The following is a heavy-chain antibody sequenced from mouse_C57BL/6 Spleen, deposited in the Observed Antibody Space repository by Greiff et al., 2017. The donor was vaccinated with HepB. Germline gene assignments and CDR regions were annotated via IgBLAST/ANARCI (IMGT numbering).Heavy chain of an antibody. Sequence: EVQRVESGGDLVKPGGSLKLSCAASGFTFSSYGMSWVRQTPDKRLEWVATISSGGSYTYYPDSVKGRFTISRDNAKNTLYLQMSSLKSEDTAMYYCARHEEYGNFSYYFDYWGQGTTLTVSS. J-gene: IGHJ2*01. CDR2: ISSGGSYT. D-gene: IGHD2-10*02. CDR1: GFTFSSYG. CDR3: ARHEEYGNFSYYFDY. V-gene: IGHV5-6*01.